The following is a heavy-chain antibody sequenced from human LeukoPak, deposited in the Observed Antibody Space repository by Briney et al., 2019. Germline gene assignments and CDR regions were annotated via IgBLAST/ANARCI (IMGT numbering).Heavy chain of an antibody. D-gene: IGHD3-10*01. CDR2: ISAYNGNT. CDR1: GYTFTSYY. CDR3: ARDMTYYYGSGSHY. Sequence: ASVKVSCKASGYTFTSYYMHWVRQAPGQGLEWMGWISAYNGNTNYAQKLQGRVTMTTDTSTSTAYMELRSLRSDDTAVYYCARDMTYYYGSGSHYWGQGTLVTVSS. J-gene: IGHJ4*02. V-gene: IGHV1-18*04.